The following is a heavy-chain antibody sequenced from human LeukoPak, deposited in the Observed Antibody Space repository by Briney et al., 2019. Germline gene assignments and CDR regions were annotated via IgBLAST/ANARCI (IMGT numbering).Heavy chain of an antibody. D-gene: IGHD6-13*01. V-gene: IGHV1-46*01. Sequence: GASVKVSCKASGYTFTSYYMHWVRQAPGRGLEWMGIINLSGGTATYAQKLQGRVTMTRETSTSTVNMELSSLRSEDTAVYYCATSLPAAGYYFDHWGQGTLVTVSS. CDR3: ATSLPAAGYYFDH. CDR1: GYTFTSYY. J-gene: IGHJ4*02. CDR2: INLSGGTA.